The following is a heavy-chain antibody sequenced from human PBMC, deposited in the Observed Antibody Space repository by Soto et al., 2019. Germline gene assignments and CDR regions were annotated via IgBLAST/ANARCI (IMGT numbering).Heavy chain of an antibody. Sequence: SETLSLTCTVSGGSISSGGYYWSWIRQHPGKGLEWIGYIYYSGSTYYNPSLKSRVTISVDTSKNQFSLKLSSVTAADTAVYYCARMSVPEDAWFDPWGQGTLVTVSS. CDR2: IYYSGST. CDR1: GGSISSGGYY. CDR3: ARMSVPEDAWFDP. V-gene: IGHV4-31*03. J-gene: IGHJ5*02. D-gene: IGHD2-15*01.